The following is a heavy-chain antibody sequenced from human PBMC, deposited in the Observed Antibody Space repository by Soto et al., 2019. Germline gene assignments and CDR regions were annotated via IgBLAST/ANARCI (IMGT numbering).Heavy chain of an antibody. Sequence: EVQLVETGGGLIQPGGSLRLSCAASGFTVSDSYMNWVRQAPGKGLQWVSVIYTGGSTYYADSVKGRFTISRDTSKNTLYLQMTSRRAEDTAVYYCAPSERYSTHNFDCWGQGPLVTVSS. J-gene: IGHJ4*02. CDR3: APSERYSTHNFDC. D-gene: IGHD4-4*01. V-gene: IGHV3-53*02. CDR2: IYTGGST. CDR1: GFTVSDSY.